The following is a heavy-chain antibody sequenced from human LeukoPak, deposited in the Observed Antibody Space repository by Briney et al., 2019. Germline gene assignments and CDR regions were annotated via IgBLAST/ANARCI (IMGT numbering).Heavy chain of an antibody. CDR2: IIPIFGTA. D-gene: IGHD2-21*01. V-gene: IGHV1-69*05. CDR1: GGTFSSYA. CDR3: ARVCGYCGGNWPAEDY. J-gene: IGHJ4*02. Sequence: SVKVSCKASGGTFSSYAISWVRQAPGQGLEWMGGIIPIFGTANYAQKFQGRVTITTDESTSTAYMELSSLRSEDTAVYYCARVCGYCGGNWPAEDYWGQGTLVTVSS.